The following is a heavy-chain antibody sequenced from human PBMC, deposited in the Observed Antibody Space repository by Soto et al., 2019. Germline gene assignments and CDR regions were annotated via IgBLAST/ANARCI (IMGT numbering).Heavy chain of an antibody. J-gene: IGHJ4*02. CDR1: GFTFSSYG. CDR2: IWYDGSNK. D-gene: IGHD2-15*01. V-gene: IGHV3-33*01. CDR3: ARDQVGCSGGSCYSPPDY. Sequence: ESGGGVVQPGRSLRLSCAASGFTFSSYGMHWVRQAPGKGLEWVAVIWYDGSNKYYADSVKGRFTISRDNSKNTLYLQMNSLRAEDTAVYYCARDQVGCSGGSCYSPPDYWGQGTLVTVSS.